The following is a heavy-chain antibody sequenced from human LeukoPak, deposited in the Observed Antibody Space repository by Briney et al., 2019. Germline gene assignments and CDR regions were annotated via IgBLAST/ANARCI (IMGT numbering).Heavy chain of an antibody. CDR2: IYYSGST. Sequence: SETLSLTCTVSGGSISGYYWSWIRQPPGKGLEWIGDIYYSGSTNYKPPLKTLVIVTSDTSKNQFPLKLSSVTAADTAVYYCGRLYGGGRWFDHWGQGTLVTVSS. V-gene: IGHV4-59*08. J-gene: IGHJ5*02. CDR1: GGSISGYY. CDR3: GRLYGGGRWFDH. D-gene: IGHD4-23*01.